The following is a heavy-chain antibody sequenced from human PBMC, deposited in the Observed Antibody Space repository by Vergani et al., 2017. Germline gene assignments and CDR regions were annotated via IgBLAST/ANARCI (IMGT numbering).Heavy chain of an antibody. J-gene: IGHJ3*02. Sequence: VQLVESGGGLVQPGGSLRLSCAASGFTFSDYYMSWIRQAPGKGLEWVSYISSSSSYTNYADSVKGRFTISRDNAKNSLYLQMNSLRAEDTAVYYCAREEYSSSWSVNAFDIWGQGTMVTVSS. CDR3: AREEYSSSWSVNAFDI. CDR1: GFTFSDYY. D-gene: IGHD6-13*01. CDR2: ISSSSSYT. V-gene: IGHV3-11*06.